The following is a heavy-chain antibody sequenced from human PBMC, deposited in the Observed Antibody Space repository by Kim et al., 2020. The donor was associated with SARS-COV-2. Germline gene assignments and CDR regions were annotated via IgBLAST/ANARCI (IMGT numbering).Heavy chain of an antibody. J-gene: IGHJ4*02. CDR3: ASYSSSWYYFDY. Sequence: YYNPSLKRRVTISVDTSKNQFSLKLSSVTAADTAVYYCASYSSSWYYFDYWGQGTLVTVSS. V-gene: IGHV4-39*01. D-gene: IGHD6-13*01.